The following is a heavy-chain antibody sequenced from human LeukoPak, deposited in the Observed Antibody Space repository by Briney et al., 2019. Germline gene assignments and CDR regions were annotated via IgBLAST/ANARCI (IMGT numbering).Heavy chain of an antibody. V-gene: IGHV4-34*01. CDR1: GGSFNGYY. D-gene: IGHD3-3*01. Sequence: PSETLSLTCAVYGGSFNGYYWSWIRQPPGKGLEWVGEINHSGSYYYNPSLKSRVIISVDTSKNQFSLKLSSVTAADTAVYYCARDHLANLASRLFDPWGQGTLVTVSS. J-gene: IGHJ5*02. CDR3: ARDHLANLASRLFDP. CDR2: INHSGSY.